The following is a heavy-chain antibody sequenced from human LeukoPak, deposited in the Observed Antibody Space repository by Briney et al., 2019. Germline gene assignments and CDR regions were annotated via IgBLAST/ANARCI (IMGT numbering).Heavy chain of an antibody. CDR3: TTATTYEYYFDY. CDR2: ISGSGGST. J-gene: IGHJ4*02. D-gene: IGHD3-22*01. CDR1: GFTFSSYE. Sequence: GGSLRLSCAASGFTFSSYEMNWVRQAPGKGLEWVSAISGSGGSTYYADSVKGRFTISRDNSKNTLYLQMNSLKTEDTAVYYCTTATTYEYYFDYWGQGTLVTVSS. V-gene: IGHV3-23*01.